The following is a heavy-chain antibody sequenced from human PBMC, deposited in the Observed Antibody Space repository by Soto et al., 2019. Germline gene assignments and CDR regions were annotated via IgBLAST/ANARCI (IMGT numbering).Heavy chain of an antibody. J-gene: IGHJ4*02. D-gene: IGHD6-19*01. CDR3: AKGGQQWLVTSDFNH. V-gene: IGHV3-30*18. CDR2: VSHHVRNT. Sequence: VQLVESGGGVVQRGRSLRLSCAASGFTFSDYAMHWVRQAPGKGLEWVAVVSHHVRNTHYADSVKGRFTISRDSSKNTVSLEMTSLRAEDTAVYYCAKGGQQWLVTSDFNHWGQGALVTVSS. CDR1: GFTFSDYA.